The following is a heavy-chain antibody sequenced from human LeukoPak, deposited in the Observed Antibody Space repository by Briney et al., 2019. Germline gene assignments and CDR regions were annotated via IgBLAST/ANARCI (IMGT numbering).Heavy chain of an antibody. CDR1: GYTFTSYA. D-gene: IGHD3-16*01. CDR2: INTNTGNP. J-gene: IGHJ6*03. Sequence: GASVKVSCKASGYTFTSYAMNWVRQAPGQGLEWMGWINTNTGNPTYAQGFTGRFVFSLDTSVSTAYLQISSLKAEDTAVYYCARGKEGGYYYYYMDVWGKGTTVTVSS. V-gene: IGHV7-4-1*02. CDR3: ARGKEGGYYYYYMDV.